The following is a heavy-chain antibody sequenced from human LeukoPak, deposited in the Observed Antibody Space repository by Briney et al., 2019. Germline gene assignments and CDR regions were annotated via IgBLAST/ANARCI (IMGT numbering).Heavy chain of an antibody. CDR1: GGSINSYY. CDR2: IYYGGST. CDR3: ARHTAGGSYTLKY. D-gene: IGHD3-10*01. J-gene: IGHJ4*02. Sequence: SETLSLTCTVSGGSINSYYWRWIRQPPGKGLEWIGYIYYGGSTNYNPSLNSRVTISLDTSANRFSLKLTSVTAADTAVYYCARHTAGGSYTLKYWGQGTPVTVSS. V-gene: IGHV4-59*08.